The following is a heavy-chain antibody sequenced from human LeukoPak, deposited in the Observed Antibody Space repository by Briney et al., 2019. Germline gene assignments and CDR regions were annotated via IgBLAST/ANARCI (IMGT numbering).Heavy chain of an antibody. CDR3: ARGDGDYVWGSYRYYFDY. Sequence: PSETLSLTCAVYGGSFSGYYWSWIRQPPGKGLEWIGEINHSGSTNYNPSLKSRVTISVDTSKNQFSLKLSSVTAADTAVYYCARGDGDYVWGSYRYYFDYWGQGTLVTVSS. D-gene: IGHD3-16*02. V-gene: IGHV4-34*01. CDR2: INHSGST. J-gene: IGHJ4*02. CDR1: GGSFSGYY.